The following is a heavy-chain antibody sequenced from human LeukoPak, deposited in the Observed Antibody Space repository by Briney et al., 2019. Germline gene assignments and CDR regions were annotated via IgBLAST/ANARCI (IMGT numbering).Heavy chain of an antibody. V-gene: IGHV3-7*01. CDR2: IKQDGSEK. Sequence: GGSLRLSCAASGFTFSSYWMSWVRQAPGKGLEWAANIKQDGSEKYYVDSVKGRFTISRDNAKNSLYLQMNSLRAEDTAVYYCARRRTDSSGPDEWWFDPWGQGTLVTVSS. CDR1: GFTFSSYW. CDR3: ARRRTDSSGPDEWWFDP. J-gene: IGHJ5*02. D-gene: IGHD6-19*01.